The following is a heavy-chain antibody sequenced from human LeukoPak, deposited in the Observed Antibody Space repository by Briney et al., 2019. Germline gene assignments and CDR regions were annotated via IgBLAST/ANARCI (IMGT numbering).Heavy chain of an antibody. D-gene: IGHD3-22*01. Sequence: PGGSLRLSCAAAGFTFSNYWMHWVRQAPGKGLVWVSRIKSDGRTNYADSVKGRFTLSRDNAKNTVSLQMNSLRAEDTGVYYCARAPSEIGGYYPEYFRHWGQGTLVTVSS. V-gene: IGHV3-74*01. CDR2: IKSDGRT. CDR1: GFTFSNYW. CDR3: ARAPSEIGGYYPEYFRH. J-gene: IGHJ1*01.